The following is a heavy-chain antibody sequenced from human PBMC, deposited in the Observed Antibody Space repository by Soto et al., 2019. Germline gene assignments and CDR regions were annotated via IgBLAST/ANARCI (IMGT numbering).Heavy chain of an antibody. D-gene: IGHD3-10*01. V-gene: IGHV3-49*03. CDR3: TREFKVSVSGSYYTFDY. J-gene: IGHJ4*02. CDR1: GFTFGDYA. Sequence: GGSLRLSCTASGFTFGDYAMSWFRQAPGKGLEWVGFIRSKAYGGTTEYAASVKGRFTISRDDSKSIAYLQMNSLKTEDTAVYYCTREFKVSVSGSYYTFDYWGQGTLVTVSS. CDR2: IRSKAYGGTT.